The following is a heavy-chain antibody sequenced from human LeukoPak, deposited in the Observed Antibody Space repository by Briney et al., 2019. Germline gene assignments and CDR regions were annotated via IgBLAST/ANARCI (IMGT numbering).Heavy chain of an antibody. V-gene: IGHV4-34*01. D-gene: IGHD4-17*01. J-gene: IGHJ4*02. CDR1: GGSFSGYY. Sequence: SETLSLTRAVYGGSFSGYYWSWIRQPPGKGLEWIGEINHSGSTNYNPSLKSRVTISVDTSKNQFSLKLSSVTAADTAVYYCARHGGDYGDYFDYWGQGTLVTASS. CDR3: ARHGGDYGDYFDY. CDR2: INHSGST.